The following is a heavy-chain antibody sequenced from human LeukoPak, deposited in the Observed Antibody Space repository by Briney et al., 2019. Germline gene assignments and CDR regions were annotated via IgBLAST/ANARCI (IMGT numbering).Heavy chain of an antibody. CDR1: GGSFSGYY. CDR2: INHSGST. CDR3: ARRYIVGAATLNWFDP. Sequence: SSETLSLTCAVYGGSFSGYYWSWIRQPPGKGLEWIGEINHSGSTNYNPSLKSRVTISVDTSKNQFSLKLSSVTAADTAVYYCARRYIVGAATLNWFDPWGQGTLVTVSS. V-gene: IGHV4-34*01. D-gene: IGHD1-26*01. J-gene: IGHJ5*02.